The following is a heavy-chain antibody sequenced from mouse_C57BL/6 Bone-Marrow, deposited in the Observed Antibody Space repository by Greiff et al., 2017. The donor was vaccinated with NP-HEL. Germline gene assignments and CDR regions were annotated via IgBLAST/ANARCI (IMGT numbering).Heavy chain of an antibody. V-gene: IGHV1-78*01. CDR1: GYTFTDHT. J-gene: IGHJ3*01. CDR3: ARPLYYDYAWFAY. Sequence: VHLVESDAELVKPGASVKISCKVSGYTFTDHTIHWMKQRPEQGLEWIGYIYPRDGSTKYNEKFKGKATLTADKSSSTAYMQLNSLTSEDSAVYFCARPLYYDYAWFAYWGQGTLVTVSA. D-gene: IGHD2-4*01. CDR2: IYPRDGST.